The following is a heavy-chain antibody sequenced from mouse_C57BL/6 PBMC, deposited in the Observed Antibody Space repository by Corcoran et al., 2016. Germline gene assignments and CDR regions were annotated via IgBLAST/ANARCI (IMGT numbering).Heavy chain of an antibody. CDR1: GYTFTTSG. J-gene: IGHJ1*03. CDR2: INTYSGVP. D-gene: IGHD2-5*01. Sequence: QIQLVQSGPELKKPGETVKISCKASGYTFTTSGMSWVKQAPGKGLKWMGWINTYSGVPTSADDFKGRFAFSLETSASTAFLQINNLENEDTATYFCARDSNWYSDVWGTGTTVTVSS. CDR3: ARDSNWYSDV. V-gene: IGHV9-3*01.